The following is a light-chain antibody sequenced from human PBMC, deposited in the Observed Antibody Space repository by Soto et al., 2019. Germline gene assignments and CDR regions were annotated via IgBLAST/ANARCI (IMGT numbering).Light chain of an antibody. V-gene: IGLV1-44*01. CDR2: SNN. Sequence: QSVLTQPPSASGTPGQRVTISCSGSSSNIGGNTVNWFRQLPGTAPKPLIYSNNLRPSEVPDRFSGSKSGTSASLAISGLRSEDEADYFCAAWDDSLNGVVFGGGTKVTVL. CDR3: AAWDDSLNGVV. CDR1: SSNIGGNT. J-gene: IGLJ2*01.